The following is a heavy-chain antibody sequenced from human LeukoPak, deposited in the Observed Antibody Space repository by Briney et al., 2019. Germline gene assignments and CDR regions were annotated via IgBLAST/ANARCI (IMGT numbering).Heavy chain of an antibody. D-gene: IGHD3-22*01. V-gene: IGHV1-46*01. CDR3: ARSSGDYDCSGQPLDY. Sequence: ASVNVSCKASGYTFTSYYMHWVRQAPGQGLEWMGIINPSGGSTSYAQKFQGRVTMTRDTSTSAVYMELSSLRSEDTAVYYCARSSGDYDCSGQPLDYWGQGTLVTVSS. CDR1: GYTFTSYY. CDR2: INPSGGST. J-gene: IGHJ4*02.